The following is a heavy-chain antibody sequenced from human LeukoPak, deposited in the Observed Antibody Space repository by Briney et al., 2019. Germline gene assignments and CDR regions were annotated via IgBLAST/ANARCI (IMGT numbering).Heavy chain of an antibody. CDR1: GGTFSSYA. J-gene: IGHJ3*02. CDR2: IIPIFGTA. D-gene: IGHD3-10*01. Sequence: ASVKVSCKASGGTFSSYAFSWVRQAPGQGLEWMGGIIPIFGTANYAQKFQGRVTITADESTSTAYMELSSLRSEDTAVHYCAILWFGERNTGVAFDIWGQGTMVTVSS. V-gene: IGHV1-69*13. CDR3: AILWFGERNTGVAFDI.